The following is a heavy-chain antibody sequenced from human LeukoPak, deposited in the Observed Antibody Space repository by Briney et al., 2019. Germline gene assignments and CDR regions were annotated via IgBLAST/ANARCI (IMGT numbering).Heavy chain of an antibody. Sequence: SETLSPTCPVSARSISTICYYCGWLRQSPGKGLEGSGNIYYSGSTYYNPTLKSRVTISVDTSKNQFSLKVSSVTAADTAVYYCARRSGSGSYTYFDYWGQGTLVTVSS. CDR2: IYYSGST. J-gene: IGHJ4*02. CDR3: ARRSGSGSYTYFDY. D-gene: IGHD3-10*01. V-gene: IGHV4-39*01. CDR1: ARSISTICYY.